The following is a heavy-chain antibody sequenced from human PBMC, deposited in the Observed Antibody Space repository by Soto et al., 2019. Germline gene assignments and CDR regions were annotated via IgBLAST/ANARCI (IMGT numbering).Heavy chain of an antibody. V-gene: IGHV3-23*01. D-gene: IGHD3-16*01. CDR1: GFTFSSYA. Sequence: EVQMLESGGGLVQPGGSLRLSCAASGFTFSSYAMSWVRQAPGKGLEWVSAISGSGDSTFYADSVKGRFTISRDNSKNTLYLQMNSLRAEDTAVYYCAKRAWGTYYFDYWGQGTLVTVSS. CDR3: AKRAWGTYYFDY. J-gene: IGHJ4*02. CDR2: ISGSGDST.